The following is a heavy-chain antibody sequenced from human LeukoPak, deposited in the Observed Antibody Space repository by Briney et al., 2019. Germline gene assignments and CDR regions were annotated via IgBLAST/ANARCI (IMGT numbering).Heavy chain of an antibody. J-gene: IGHJ6*02. D-gene: IGHD3-3*01. CDR2: IYYSGST. CDR1: GGCISSYY. Sequence: SETLSLTCTVSGGCISSYYWSWSRQPPGEGLEWSGYIYYSGSTNYNPSLKSRVTISVDTSKNQFSLKLSSVTAAATAVYYCATGYDFWSGYSLGMDVWRQGTRVTVSS. CDR3: ATGYDFWSGYSLGMDV. V-gene: IGHV4-59*01.